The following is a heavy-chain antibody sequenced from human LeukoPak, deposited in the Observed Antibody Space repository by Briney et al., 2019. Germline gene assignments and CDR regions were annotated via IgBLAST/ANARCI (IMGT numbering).Heavy chain of an antibody. D-gene: IGHD3-9*01. CDR3: ARILGHYDILTGYYPGGSGIFDY. J-gene: IGHJ4*02. CDR1: GGSISSSSYY. V-gene: IGHV4-39*01. CDR2: IYYSGST. Sequence: SETLSLTCTVSGGSISSSSYYWGWIRQPPGKGLEWIGSIYYSGSTYYNPSLKSRVTISVDTSKNQFSLKLSSVTAADTAVYYCARILGHYDILTGYYPGGSGIFDYWGQGTLVTVSS.